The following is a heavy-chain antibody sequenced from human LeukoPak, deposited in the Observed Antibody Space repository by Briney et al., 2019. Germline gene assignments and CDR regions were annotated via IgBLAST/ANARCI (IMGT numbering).Heavy chain of an antibody. Sequence: PGRSLRRSCAASGFTFSSYGMHWVRQAPGKGLEWVAVISYDGSNKYYADSVKGRFTISRDNSKNTLYLRMNSLRAEDTAVYYCARSGVPAAMFDYYYYGMDVWGKGTTVTVSS. V-gene: IGHV3-30*03. CDR2: ISYDGSNK. CDR1: GFTFSSYG. CDR3: ARSGVPAAMFDYYYYGMDV. D-gene: IGHD2-2*01. J-gene: IGHJ6*04.